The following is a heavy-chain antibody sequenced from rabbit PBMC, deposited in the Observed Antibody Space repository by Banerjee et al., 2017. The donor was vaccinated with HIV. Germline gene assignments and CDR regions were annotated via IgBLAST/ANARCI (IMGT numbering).Heavy chain of an antibody. J-gene: IGHJ4*01. D-gene: IGHD8-1*01. CDR3: ARFGTGLIYYMTFNL. CDR1: GFSFSSSYY. V-gene: IGHV1S45*01. CDR2: VYDGYSLTT. Sequence: QEQLVESGGGLVQPEGSLTLTCTASGFSFSSSYYMCWVRQAPGKGLEWIGCVYDGYSLTTYYANWAKGRFTISKTSSTTVTLQMTSLTAADTATYFCARFGTGLIYYMTFNLWGPGTLVTVS.